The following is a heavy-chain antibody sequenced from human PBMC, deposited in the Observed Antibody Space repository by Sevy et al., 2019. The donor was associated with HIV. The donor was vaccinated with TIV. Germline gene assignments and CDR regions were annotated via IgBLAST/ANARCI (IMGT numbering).Heavy chain of an antibody. CDR2: ISSTSSYI. J-gene: IGHJ5*02. Sequence: GGSLRLSCAASGFTFSSYSMNWVRQAPGKGLEWVSSISSTSSYIDYTYSVKGRFTISRDNARNSLYLQMNNLRAEDTAVYYCARDYNSGWRKFNLLDPWGQGTLVTVSS. CDR1: GFTFSSYS. CDR3: ARDYNSGWRKFNLLDP. D-gene: IGHD6-19*01. V-gene: IGHV3-21*01.